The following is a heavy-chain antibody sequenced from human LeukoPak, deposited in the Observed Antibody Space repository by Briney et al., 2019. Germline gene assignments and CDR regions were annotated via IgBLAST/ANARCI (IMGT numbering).Heavy chain of an antibody. D-gene: IGHD6-19*01. CDR1: GFTFSSYS. Sequence: GGSLRLSCAASGFTFSSYSMNWVRQAPGKGLEWVSSISSSSSYIYYADSVKGRFTISRDNARNSLYLQMNSLRAEDTAVYYCAREGVRGWSPSDWGQETLVTVSS. CDR3: AREGVRGWSPSD. V-gene: IGHV3-21*01. J-gene: IGHJ4*02. CDR2: ISSSSSYI.